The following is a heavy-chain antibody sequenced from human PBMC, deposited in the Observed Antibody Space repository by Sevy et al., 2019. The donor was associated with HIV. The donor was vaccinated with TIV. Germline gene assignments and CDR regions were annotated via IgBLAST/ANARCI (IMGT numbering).Heavy chain of an antibody. J-gene: IGHJ4*02. CDR2: IYYSGST. CDR1: GGSISSYY. Sequence: SETLSLTCTVSGGSISSYYWSWIRQPPGKGLEWIGYIYYSGSTNYNPSLKSPVTISVDTSKNQFSLKLSSVTAADTAVYYCARLNYDYVWGSYRYLDYWGQGTLVTVSS. CDR3: ARLNYDYVWGSYRYLDY. V-gene: IGHV4-59*12. D-gene: IGHD3-16*02.